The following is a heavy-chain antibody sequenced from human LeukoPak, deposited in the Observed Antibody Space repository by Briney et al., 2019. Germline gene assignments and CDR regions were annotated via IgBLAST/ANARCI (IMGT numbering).Heavy chain of an antibody. Sequence: GGSLRLSCAASGFTFKFHALSWVRQAPGKGLEWTSAITGSGENTYYANSVKGGFTISRDNSKSTVYLQMNSLRAEDTAVYYCAKDWDAVSTPPPRIDYWGQGTLVTVSS. J-gene: IGHJ4*02. CDR1: GFTFKFHA. D-gene: IGHD5/OR15-5a*01. V-gene: IGHV3-23*01. CDR2: ITGSGENT. CDR3: AKDWDAVSTPPPRIDY.